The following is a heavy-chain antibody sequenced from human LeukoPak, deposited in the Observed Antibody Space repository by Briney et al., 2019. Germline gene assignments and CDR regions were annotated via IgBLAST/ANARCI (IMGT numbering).Heavy chain of an antibody. J-gene: IGHJ4*02. CDR1: GFSFSGYD. CDR3: ARSPSYSSSWYALDS. CDR2: IGTAGDT. D-gene: IGHD6-13*01. V-gene: IGHV3-13*01. Sequence: GGSLRLSCEASGFSFSGYDMHWVRQATGKGLEWVSAIGTAGDTYYSDSVRGRFTISRENAKNSLDLQMHSLRAGDTAAYYCARSPSYSSSWYALDSWGQGTLVTVSS.